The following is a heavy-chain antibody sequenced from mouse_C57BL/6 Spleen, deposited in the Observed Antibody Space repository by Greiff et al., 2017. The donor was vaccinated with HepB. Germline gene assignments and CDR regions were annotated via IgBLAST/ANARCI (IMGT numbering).Heavy chain of an antibody. CDR1: GFSFNTYA. Sequence: EVKLQESGGGLVQPKGSLKLSCAASGFSFNTYAMNWVRQAPGKGLEWVARIRSKSNNYATYYADSVKDRFTISRDDSESMLYLQMNNLKTEDTAMYYCVRGRVGFDYWGQGTTLTVSS. CDR3: VRGRVGFDY. CDR2: IRSKSNNYAT. J-gene: IGHJ2*01. V-gene: IGHV10-1*01.